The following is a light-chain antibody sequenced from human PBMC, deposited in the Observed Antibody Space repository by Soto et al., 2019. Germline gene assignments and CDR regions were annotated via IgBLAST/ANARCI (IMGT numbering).Light chain of an antibody. J-gene: IGKJ5*01. CDR3: QLYGISPY. V-gene: IGKV3-20*01. Sequence: EIVLTQSPGILSLSPGEKATLSCKTSQSRGSNFLAWYQHKPGQAPRLLIYASSNRATGIPDRFSGSASGTDFTHTINRLEPEDFAVYYCQLYGISPYFGQGTRLEIK. CDR1: QSRGSNF. CDR2: ASS.